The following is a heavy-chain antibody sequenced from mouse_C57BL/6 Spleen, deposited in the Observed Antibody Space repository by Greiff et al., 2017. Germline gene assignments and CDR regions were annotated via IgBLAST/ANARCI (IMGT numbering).Heavy chain of an antibody. CDR2: IRNKANGYTT. CDR1: GFTFTDYY. J-gene: IGHJ2*01. D-gene: IGHD2-3*01. Sequence: EVQRVESGGGLVQPGGSLSLSCAASGFTFTDYYMSWVRQPPGKALEWLGFIRNKANGYTTEYSASVKGRFTISRDNSQSILYLQMNALRAEDSATYYCARNDGYYLDYWGQGTTLTVSS. V-gene: IGHV7-3*01. CDR3: ARNDGYYLDY.